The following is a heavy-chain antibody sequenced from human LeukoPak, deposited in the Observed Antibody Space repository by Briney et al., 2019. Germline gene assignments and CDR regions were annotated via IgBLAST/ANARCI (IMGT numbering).Heavy chain of an antibody. V-gene: IGHV1-2*02. J-gene: IGHJ4*02. CDR3: ASWAGGNAPVASFDY. Sequence: GASVNVSCKPSGYTFTGYYMHWMRRAPGQGLEWVGWINLNSGDTNYAKKFQGRVTITRHTSISTAYMERRRLRSDDTAGYYCASWAGGNAPVASFDYWGQGTLVTVSS. CDR1: GYTFTGYY. D-gene: IGHD1-14*01. CDR2: INLNSGDT.